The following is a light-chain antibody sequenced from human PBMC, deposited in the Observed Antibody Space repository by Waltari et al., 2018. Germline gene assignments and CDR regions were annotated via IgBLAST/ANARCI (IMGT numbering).Light chain of an antibody. CDR2: DYR. CDR1: NLGSKY. V-gene: IGLV3-21*02. Sequence: SYEVTQPPSVSVSPGQMARITCGGDNLGSKYVHWYQQKPAQAPVLVLYDYRQRRSGIPERFSGSKSGNIATLTISGVEAGDEADYYCQVWDSSSDHPLFGGGTRLTVL. CDR3: QVWDSSSDHPL. J-gene: IGLJ2*01.